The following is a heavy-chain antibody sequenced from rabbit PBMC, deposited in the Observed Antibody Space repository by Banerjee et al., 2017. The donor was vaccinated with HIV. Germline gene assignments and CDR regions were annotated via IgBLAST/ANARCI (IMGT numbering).Heavy chain of an antibody. Sequence: QEQLEESGGDLVKPGASLTLTCTASGFSFSSNAMCWVRQAPGKGLEWIGCIYAGDGSTDYASWVNGRFTISKTSSTTVTLQMTSLTAADTATYFCARDLGDSSSDYTNLRGPGTLVTVS. CDR1: GFSFSSNA. V-gene: IGHV1S45*01. CDR2: IYAGDGST. J-gene: IGHJ4*01. CDR3: ARDLGDSSSDYTNL. D-gene: IGHD1-1*01.